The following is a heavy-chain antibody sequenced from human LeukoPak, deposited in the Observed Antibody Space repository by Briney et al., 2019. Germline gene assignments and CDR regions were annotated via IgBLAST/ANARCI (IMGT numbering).Heavy chain of an antibody. Sequence: SETLSLTCAVYGGSFSGYYWSWIRQPPGKGLEWIGEINYSGSTNYNPSLKSRVTISVDTSKNQFSLKLSSVTAADTAVYYCARAVGSSGDWFDPWGQGTLVTVSS. CDR1: GGSFSGYY. CDR2: INYSGST. CDR3: ARAVGSSGDWFDP. J-gene: IGHJ5*02. V-gene: IGHV4-34*01. D-gene: IGHD6-25*01.